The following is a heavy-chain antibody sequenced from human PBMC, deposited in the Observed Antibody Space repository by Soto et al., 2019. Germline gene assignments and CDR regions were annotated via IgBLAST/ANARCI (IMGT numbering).Heavy chain of an antibody. D-gene: IGHD2-15*01. Sequence: GESLKISCKGSGYSFTSYWIGWVRQMPGKGLEWMGIIYPGDSDTRYSPSFQGQVTISADKSISTAYLQWSSLKASGTAMYYCARLPLGYCSGGSCYSYYYYYGMDVWGQGTTVTVSS. J-gene: IGHJ6*02. CDR3: ARLPLGYCSGGSCYSYYYYYGMDV. CDR1: GYSFTSYW. CDR2: IYPGDSDT. V-gene: IGHV5-51*01.